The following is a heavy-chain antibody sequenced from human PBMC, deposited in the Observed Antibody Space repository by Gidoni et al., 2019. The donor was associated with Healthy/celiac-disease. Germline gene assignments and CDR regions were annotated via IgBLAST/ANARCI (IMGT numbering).Heavy chain of an antibody. D-gene: IGHD6-6*01. V-gene: IGHV3-23*01. CDR2: ISGSGGST. Sequence: EVQLLESGGGLVQPGGCLRLSCAASGFTFSSYAISWVRQAPGMGLEWASAISGSGGSTYYADSVKGRFTISSDNSKNTLYLQMNSLRAEYTAVYYCAKEISAARPLFWGQGTLVTVSS. CDR3: AKEISAARPLF. J-gene: IGHJ4*02. CDR1: GFTFSSYA.